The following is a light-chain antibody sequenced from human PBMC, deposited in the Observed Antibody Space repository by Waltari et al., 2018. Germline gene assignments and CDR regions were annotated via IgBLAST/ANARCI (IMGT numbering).Light chain of an antibody. CDR1: ISDVGTYNL. V-gene: IGLV2-23*01. CDR2: EGS. J-gene: IGLJ1*01. Sequence: QSALTQPASVSGSPGQSITISCTGTISDVGTYNLVSWYQQHPGKAPKLIIYEGSKRPSGVSHRFSGSKSGNTASLTISGLQAEDEADYYCASWDDSLDGRVFGTGTKVTVL. CDR3: ASWDDSLDGRV.